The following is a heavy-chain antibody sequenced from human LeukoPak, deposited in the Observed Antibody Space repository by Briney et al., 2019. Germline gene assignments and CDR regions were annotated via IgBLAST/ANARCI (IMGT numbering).Heavy chain of an antibody. CDR1: GGSISSYN. CDR2: IYYSGST. Sequence: SETLSLTCTVSGGSISSYNWSWIRQPPGKGLEWIGYIYYSGSTNYNPSLKSRVTVSVDTSKNQFSLKLSSVTAADTAVYYCAREWKSGGNPFFDYWGQGTLVTVSS. V-gene: IGHV4-59*01. J-gene: IGHJ4*02. D-gene: IGHD1-1*01. CDR3: AREWKSGGNPFFDY.